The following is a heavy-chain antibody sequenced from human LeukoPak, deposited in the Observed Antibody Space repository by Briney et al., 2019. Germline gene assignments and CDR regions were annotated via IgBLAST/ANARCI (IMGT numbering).Heavy chain of an antibody. J-gene: IGHJ3*02. CDR1: GFTFSSYS. V-gene: IGHV3-21*01. CDR3: ARDRGVGIGAFDI. D-gene: IGHD6-13*01. Sequence: GGSLRLSCAASGFTFSSYSMNWVRQAPGKGLEWVSSISSSSSYIYYADSVKGRFTISRDNAKNSLYLQMNSLRAEDTAVYYCARDRGVGIGAFDIWGQGTMVTVPS. CDR2: ISSSSSYI.